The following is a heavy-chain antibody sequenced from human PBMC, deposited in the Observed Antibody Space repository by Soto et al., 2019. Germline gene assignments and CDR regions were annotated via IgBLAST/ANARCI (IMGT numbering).Heavy chain of an antibody. J-gene: IGHJ6*03. CDR2: IKQDGSDK. CDR1: GFTFSNHW. D-gene: IGHD2-15*01. V-gene: IGHV3-7*01. CDR3: ARFCSGGSCYPAFYYFYMDV. Sequence: GGSLRLSCVASGFTFSNHWMSWVRQAPGKGMEWVASIKQDGSDKYYMDSVKGRFIVSRDNAKNSLYLQINSLRDEDTAVYYCARFCSGGSCYPAFYYFYMDVWGRGTTVTVSS.